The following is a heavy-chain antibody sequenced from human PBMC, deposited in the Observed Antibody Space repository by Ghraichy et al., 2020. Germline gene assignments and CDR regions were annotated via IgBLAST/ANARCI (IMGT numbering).Heavy chain of an antibody. CDR1: GGSISSGGYY. D-gene: IGHD3-3*01. Sequence: SETLSLTCTVSGGSISSGGYYWSWLRQHPGKGLEWIGYIYYTGSTYYNPSLKSRVTISVDTSKNQFSLKLSSVTAAATVEYYWASEGGDVWCGRVFWGPGTRVTVSP. J-gene: IGHJ2*01. CDR3: ASEGGDVWCGRVF. CDR2: IYYTGST. V-gene: IGHV4-31*03.